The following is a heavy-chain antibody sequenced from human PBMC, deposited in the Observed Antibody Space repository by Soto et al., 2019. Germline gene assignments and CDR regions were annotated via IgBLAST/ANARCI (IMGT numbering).Heavy chain of an antibody. Sequence: ASVKVSCKASAYTFTGYYIRWVRQAPGQGLEWMGWMNPNNSDTRYAPQFQGRVTMTRDTSINTAYMDLRRLTSDDTAIYYCARDGPGAGNDDFDYWGQGTLVTVSS. CDR2: MNPNNSDT. CDR3: ARDGPGAGNDDFDY. J-gene: IGHJ4*02. D-gene: IGHD6-13*01. V-gene: IGHV1-2*02. CDR1: AYTFTGYY.